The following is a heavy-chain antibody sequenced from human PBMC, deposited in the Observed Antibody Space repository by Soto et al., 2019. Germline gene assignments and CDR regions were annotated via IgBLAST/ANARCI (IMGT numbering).Heavy chain of an antibody. Sequence: EVQLVESGGGLAQPGRSLRLSCAASGFTFDGYAMHWVRQAPGKGLEWVSGIGWNSGIIGYADSVKGRFTISRDIAKNAMYEQMNSQRAKDKDLYYFAKNMEAKLLRAFDIWGEGTMVTDTS. CDR3: AKNMEAKLLRAFDI. CDR1: GFTFDGYA. V-gene: IGHV3-9*01. CDR2: IGWNSGII. J-gene: IGHJ3*02. D-gene: IGHD2-15*01.